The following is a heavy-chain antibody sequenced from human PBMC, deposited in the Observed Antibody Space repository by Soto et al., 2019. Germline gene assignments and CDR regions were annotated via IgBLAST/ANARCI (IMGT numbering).Heavy chain of an antibody. CDR1: GGSISSSSYY. V-gene: IGHV4-39*03. D-gene: IGHD3-16*01. J-gene: IGHJ4*02. Sequence: PSETLSLTCTVSGGSISSSSYYWGWIHQPPGKGLEWIGSIYYSGSTYYNPSLKSRVTISVDTSKNQFSLKLSSVTAADTAVYYCSISNIRGTDTCFHFWGQGTLVTVSS. CDR2: IYYSGST. CDR3: SISNIRGTDTCFHF.